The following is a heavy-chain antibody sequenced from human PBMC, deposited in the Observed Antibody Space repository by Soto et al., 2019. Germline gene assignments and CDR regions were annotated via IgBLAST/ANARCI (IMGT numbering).Heavy chain of an antibody. V-gene: IGHV3-53*01. Sequence: EVQLVESGGGFIQPGGSLILSCAASGFTVSSNYMSWVRQAPGKGLEWVSVIYSGGSTYYADSVKGRFTISRDNSKNTLYLQMNSLRAEDTAVYYCARDRVESGYPEYFQHWGQGTLVTVSS. CDR2: IYSGGST. J-gene: IGHJ1*01. CDR3: ARDRVESGYPEYFQH. CDR1: GFTVSSNY. D-gene: IGHD3-22*01.